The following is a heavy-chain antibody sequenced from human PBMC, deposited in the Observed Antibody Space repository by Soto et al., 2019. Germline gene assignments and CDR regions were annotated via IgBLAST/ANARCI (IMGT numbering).Heavy chain of an antibody. D-gene: IGHD4-17*01. CDR1: GFTFGSYD. J-gene: IGHJ4*02. Sequence: GGSVRLSCAASGFTFGSYDMSWVRQAPGKGLEYVSSISVTGSGTYYADSVKGRFTISRDNSKNTLYLQMNSLRVEDTAVYYCARTTTTRSRDYWGQGTLVTVSS. V-gene: IGHV3-23*01. CDR2: ISVTGSGT. CDR3: ARTTTTRSRDY.